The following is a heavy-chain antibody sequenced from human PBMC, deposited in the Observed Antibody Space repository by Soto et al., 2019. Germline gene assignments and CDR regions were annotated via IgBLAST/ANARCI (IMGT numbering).Heavy chain of an antibody. CDR3: ARNYDIDY. CDR1: GFTFSSYG. D-gene: IGHD3-22*01. J-gene: IGHJ4*02. Sequence: ESGGGVVQPGRSLRLSCAASGFTFSSYGMHWVRQAPGKGLEWVAVISYDGSNKYYADSVKGRFTISRDNSKNTLYLQMNSLRAEDTAVYYCARNYDIDYWGQGTLVTVSS. CDR2: ISYDGSNK. V-gene: IGHV3-30*03.